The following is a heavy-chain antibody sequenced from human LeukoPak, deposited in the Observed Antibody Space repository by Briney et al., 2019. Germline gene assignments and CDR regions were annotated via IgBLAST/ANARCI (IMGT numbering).Heavy chain of an antibody. Sequence: SETLSLTCTVSGDSITSYYWSWVRQPPGKGLEWIGYIHYSGSTNYNPPLKSRVTISVDTSKNQFSLKLSSVTAADTAVYYCARSRSSSWWFAFDIWGQGTMVTVSS. CDR1: GDSITSYY. D-gene: IGHD6-13*01. V-gene: IGHV4-59*01. J-gene: IGHJ3*02. CDR2: IHYSGST. CDR3: ARSRSSSWWFAFDI.